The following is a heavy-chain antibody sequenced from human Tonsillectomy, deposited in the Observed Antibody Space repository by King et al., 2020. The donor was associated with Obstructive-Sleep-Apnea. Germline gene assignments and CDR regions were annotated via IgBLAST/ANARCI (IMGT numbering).Heavy chain of an antibody. V-gene: IGHV4-59*08. J-gene: IGHJ4*02. CDR3: ARHYSGSSYYFDY. Sequence: VQLQESGPGLVKPSETLSLTCTVSGGSISSYYWSWIRQPPGKGLEWIGYIYYSGSTNYNPSLKSRVTISVDTSKNHLSLKLSSVTAADTAVYYCARHYSGSSYYFDYWGQGTLVTVSS. D-gene: IGHD1-26*01. CDR2: IYYSGST. CDR1: GGSISSYY.